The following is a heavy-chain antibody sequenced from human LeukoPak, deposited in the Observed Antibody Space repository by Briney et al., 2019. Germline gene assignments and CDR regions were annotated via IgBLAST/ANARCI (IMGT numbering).Heavy chain of an antibody. CDR2: IRGSGGST. V-gene: IGHV3-23*01. Sequence: GGSLRLSCAASGFTFSSYAMSWVRQAPGKGLEWVSAIRGSGGSTYYADSVKGRFTISRDNSKNTLYLQMNSLRAEDTAVYYCAKWGFLVTAIDYWGQGTLVTVSS. CDR1: GFTFSSYA. CDR3: AKWGFLVTAIDY. D-gene: IGHD2-21*02. J-gene: IGHJ4*02.